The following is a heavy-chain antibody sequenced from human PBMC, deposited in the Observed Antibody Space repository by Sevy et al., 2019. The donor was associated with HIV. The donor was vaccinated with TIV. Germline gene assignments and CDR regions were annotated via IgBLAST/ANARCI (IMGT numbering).Heavy chain of an antibody. CDR1: GYTFTSYD. D-gene: IGHD3-22*01. CDR2: MNPNSGNT. CDR3: AREYRPRSGYQYYFDY. J-gene: IGHJ4*02. Sequence: ASVKVSCKASGYTFTSYDINWVRQATGQGLEWMGWMNPNSGNTGYAQKFQGRVTITTDTSISTAYMELSSLRSEDTAVYYCAREYRPRSGYQYYFDYWGQGTLVTGSS. V-gene: IGHV1-8*03.